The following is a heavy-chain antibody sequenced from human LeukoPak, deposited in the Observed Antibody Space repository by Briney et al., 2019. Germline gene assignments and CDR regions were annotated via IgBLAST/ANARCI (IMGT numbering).Heavy chain of an antibody. CDR2: IYYSGST. CDR3: ARKGGILDYDY. CDR1: GGSISSSSYY. J-gene: IGHJ4*02. Sequence: SETLSLTCTVSGGSISSSSYYWGWLRQPPGKGLEWIGSIYYSGSTYYNPSLKSRVTISVDTSKNQFSLKLSSVTAADTAVYYCARKGGILDYDYWGQGTLVTVSS. D-gene: IGHD1-26*01. V-gene: IGHV4-39*07.